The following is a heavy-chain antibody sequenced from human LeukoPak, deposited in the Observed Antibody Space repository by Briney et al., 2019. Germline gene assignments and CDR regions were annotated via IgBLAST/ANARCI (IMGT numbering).Heavy chain of an antibody. V-gene: IGHV3-33*01. D-gene: IGHD2-21*01. Sequence: PGGSLRLSCAASGFTFSSYGMHWVRQAPGKGLEWVAVIWYDGSNKYYADSVKGRFTISRDNSKNTLYLQMNSLRAEDTAVYYCASFGGLAYCGGDSGYWGQGTLVTVSS. CDR2: IWYDGSNK. CDR1: GFTFSSYG. CDR3: ASFGGLAYCGGDSGY. J-gene: IGHJ4*02.